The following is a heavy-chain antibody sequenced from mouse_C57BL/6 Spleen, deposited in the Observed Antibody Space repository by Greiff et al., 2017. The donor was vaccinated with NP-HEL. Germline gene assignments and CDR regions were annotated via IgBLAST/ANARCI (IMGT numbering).Heavy chain of an antibody. CDR1: GYTFTSYW. D-gene: IGHD2-3*01. J-gene: IGHJ3*01. Sequence: QVQLQQPGAELVRPGSSVKLSCKASGYTFTSYWMHWVKQRPGQGLEWIGNIYPSDSETHYNQKFKDKATLTVDKSSSTAYMQLSSLTSEDSAVYYCAREGVYDGYYKFAYWGQGTLVTVSA. CDR3: AREGVYDGYYKFAY. CDR2: IYPSDSET. V-gene: IGHV1-61*01.